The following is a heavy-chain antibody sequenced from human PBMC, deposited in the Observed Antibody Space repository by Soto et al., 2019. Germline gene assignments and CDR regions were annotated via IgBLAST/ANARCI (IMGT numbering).Heavy chain of an antibody. CDR2: IIPIFGTA. D-gene: IGHD2-2*01. Sequence: SVKVSCKASGGTFSSYAISWVRQAPGQGLEWMGGIIPIFGTANYAQKFQGRVTITADESTSTAYMELSSLRSEDTAVYYCARDQGGSPAAMFGMDVWGQGTTVTVSS. CDR1: GGTFSSYA. J-gene: IGHJ6*02. CDR3: ARDQGGSPAAMFGMDV. V-gene: IGHV1-69*13.